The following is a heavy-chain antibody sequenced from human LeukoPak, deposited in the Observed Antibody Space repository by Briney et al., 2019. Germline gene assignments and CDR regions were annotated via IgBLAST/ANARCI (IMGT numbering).Heavy chain of an antibody. Sequence: SETLSLTCTVSGGSISSYYWNWIRQPAGKGLDGIGRIYSGWSTNYNPSRKSRVTMSVDTSKNQFSLQLSSVTAADTDVYYCARDPSSFGGRFDPWGQGTLVAVSS. CDR3: ARDPSSFGGRFDP. CDR1: GGSISSYY. J-gene: IGHJ5*02. CDR2: IYSGWST. V-gene: IGHV4-4*07. D-gene: IGHD3-10*01.